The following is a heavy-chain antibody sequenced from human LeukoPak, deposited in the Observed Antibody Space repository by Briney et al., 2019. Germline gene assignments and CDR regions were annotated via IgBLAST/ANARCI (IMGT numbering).Heavy chain of an antibody. CDR2: INHSGST. CDR1: GGSFSGYY. CDR3: AREPWFGEYFDI. Sequence: ASETLSLTCAVYGGSFSGYYWSWIRQPPGKGLEWIGEINHSGSTNYNPSLKSRVTISVDTSKNQFSLKLSSVTAADTAVYYCAREPWFGEYFDIWGQGTMVTVSS. V-gene: IGHV4-34*01. J-gene: IGHJ3*02. D-gene: IGHD3-10*01.